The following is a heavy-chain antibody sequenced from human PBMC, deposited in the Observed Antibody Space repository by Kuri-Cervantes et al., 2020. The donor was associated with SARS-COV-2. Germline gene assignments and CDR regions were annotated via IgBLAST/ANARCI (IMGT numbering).Heavy chain of an antibody. Sequence: GESLKISCAASGFTFSSYAMHWVRQAPGKGLEWVAVISYDGSNKYYADSVKGRFTISRDNSKNTLYLQMNSLRAEDTAVYYCARDISGLYFDYWGQGTLVTGSS. CDR1: GFTFSSYA. J-gene: IGHJ4*02. V-gene: IGHV3-30-3*01. CDR2: ISYDGSNK. D-gene: IGHD3-9*01. CDR3: ARDISGLYFDY.